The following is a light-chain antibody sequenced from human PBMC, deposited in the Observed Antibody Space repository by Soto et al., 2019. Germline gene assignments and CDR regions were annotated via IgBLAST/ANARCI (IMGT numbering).Light chain of an antibody. CDR2: LGS. J-gene: IGKJ1*01. CDR3: MQALQSRT. V-gene: IGKV2-28*01. CDR1: QILLHSNGYNY. Sequence: DIVLTRSPLSLPVTPGEPAAISCRSSQILLHSNGYNYLYWYLQKAGQSPQLLIYLGSNRSSGVPDRFSGSGSGTDFTLKISRVEAEDVGVYYCMQALQSRTFGQGTKVDI.